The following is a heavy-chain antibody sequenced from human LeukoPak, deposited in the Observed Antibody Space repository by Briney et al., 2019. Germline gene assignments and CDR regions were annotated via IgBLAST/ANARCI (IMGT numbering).Heavy chain of an antibody. V-gene: IGHV1-69*13. CDR2: IIPIFGTA. CDR3: ARGRMGGLPDSSGYPNFDY. Sequence: SVKVSCKASGGTFSSYAISWVRQAPGQGLEWMGGIIPIFGTANYAQKFQGRVTITADESTSTAYMELSSLRSEDTAVYYCARGRMGGLPDSSGYPNFDYWGQGTLVTVSS. CDR1: GGTFSSYA. J-gene: IGHJ4*02. D-gene: IGHD3-22*01.